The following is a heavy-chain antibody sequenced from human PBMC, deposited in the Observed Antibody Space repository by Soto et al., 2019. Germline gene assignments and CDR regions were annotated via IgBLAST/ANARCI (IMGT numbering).Heavy chain of an antibody. CDR3: TTDTHYYYYGMDV. J-gene: IGHJ6*02. Sequence: PGGSLRLSCAASGFTFSNAWMSWVRQAPGKGLEWVGLNKSKTDGGTTDYAAPVKGRFTISRDDSKNTLYLQMNSLKTEDTAVYYCTTDTHYYYYGMDVWGQGTTVTVSS. CDR1: GFTFSNAW. D-gene: IGHD2-15*01. CDR2: NKSKTDGGTT. V-gene: IGHV3-15*01.